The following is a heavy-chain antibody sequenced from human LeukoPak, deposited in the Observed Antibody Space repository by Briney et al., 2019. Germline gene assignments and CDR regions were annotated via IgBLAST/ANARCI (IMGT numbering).Heavy chain of an antibody. CDR3: AKGRSYYGSGSLEY. V-gene: IGHV3-30*18. D-gene: IGHD3-10*01. CDR2: ISYDGSDN. J-gene: IGHJ4*02. Sequence: QPGRSLSLSCAASGFTFSTYGTYWVRQAPGKGLEWVAVISYDGSDNFYADSLKGRLSISRDNSKNLLYLQMNSLRAEDTALYYCAKGRSYYGSGSLEYWGQGTLVTVSS. CDR1: GFTFSTYG.